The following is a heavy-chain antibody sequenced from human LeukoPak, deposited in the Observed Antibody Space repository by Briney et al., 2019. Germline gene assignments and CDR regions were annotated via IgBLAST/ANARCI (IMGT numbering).Heavy chain of an antibody. CDR2: INPNSGGT. V-gene: IGHV1-2*02. Sequence: ASVKVSCKASGYTFTGYYMHLVRQAPGQGLEWMGLINPNSGGTNYAQKFQGRVTITRDTSIRTAYMELSGLRSDDTAVYYCARDGSGVMGAPHDFDYWGQGTLVTVSS. CDR1: GYTFTGYY. D-gene: IGHD1-26*01. CDR3: ARDGSGVMGAPHDFDY. J-gene: IGHJ4*02.